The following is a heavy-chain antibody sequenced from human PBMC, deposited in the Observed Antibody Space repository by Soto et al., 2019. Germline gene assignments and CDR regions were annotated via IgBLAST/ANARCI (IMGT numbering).Heavy chain of an antibody. CDR3: ARATTDFGSYMDV. V-gene: IGHV3-66*01. CDR1: GFTVSSNY. CDR2: IYSGGST. Sequence: EVQLVESGGGLVQPGGSLRLSCAASGFTVSSNYMSWVRQAPGKGLEWVSVIYSGGSTYYADSVKGRFTISRDNSKNTLYLQINSLRAEDTAVYYCARATTDFGSYMDVWGKGTTVTVSS. D-gene: IGHD3-10*01. J-gene: IGHJ6*03.